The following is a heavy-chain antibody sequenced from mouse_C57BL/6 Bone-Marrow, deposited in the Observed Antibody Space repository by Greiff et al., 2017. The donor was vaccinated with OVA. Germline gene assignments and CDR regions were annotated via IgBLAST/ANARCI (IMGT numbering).Heavy chain of an antibody. CDR2: ISSGGSYT. CDR1: GFTFSSYG. V-gene: IGHV5-6*02. D-gene: IGHD3-3*01. Sequence: EVMLVESGGDLVKPGGSLKLSCAASGFTFSSYGMSWVRQTPDKRLEWVATISSGGSYTYYPDSVKGRFTISRDNAKNTLYLQMSSLKSEDTAMYYCARKGPWGQGTSVTVSS. CDR3: ARKGP. J-gene: IGHJ4*01.